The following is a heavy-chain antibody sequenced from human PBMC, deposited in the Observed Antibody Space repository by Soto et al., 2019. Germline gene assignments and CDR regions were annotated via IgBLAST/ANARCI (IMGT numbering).Heavy chain of an antibody. Sequence: QVQLVQSGDEVKKSGASLKVSCKASGYTFTGYYIHWVRQAPGQGLEWMGWINPKSGDTNYAQKFQGWVSMARDTSITTAYMEVSRLKSHDTAVYYGARGTPRMGALPTYWGQGTLVTVSS. CDR1: GYTFTGYY. CDR2: INPKSGDT. J-gene: IGHJ4*02. D-gene: IGHD1-26*01. V-gene: IGHV1-2*04. CDR3: ARGTPRMGALPTY.